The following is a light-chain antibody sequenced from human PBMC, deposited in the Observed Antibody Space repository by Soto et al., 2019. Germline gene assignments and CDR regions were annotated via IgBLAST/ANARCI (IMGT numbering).Light chain of an antibody. CDR3: QHTTAFT. J-gene: IGKJ2*01. Sequence: DIQMTKSPSTLAASVGDTVTMTCRSSSKWLAWYQKKPGKAPKLLIYDVSNLERGVPPRFSGSTSGAESTLTITGLQPDDLGTYDCQHTTAFTFGQGTKVEIK. CDR2: DVS. CDR1: SSSKW. V-gene: IGKV1-5*01.